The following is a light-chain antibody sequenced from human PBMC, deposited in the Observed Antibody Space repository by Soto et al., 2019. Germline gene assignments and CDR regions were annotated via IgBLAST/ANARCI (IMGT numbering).Light chain of an antibody. J-gene: IGLJ1*01. Sequence: QSALTQPASVSGSPGQTITISCTGTSSDVGSYNYVSWYQHHPGKAPRLMIYASSNRPSGVSHRFSGSRSGNTASLTISGLQAEDEADYYGSSYTSGSTLYVFGTGTKVTVL. CDR2: ASS. CDR3: SSYTSGSTLYV. V-gene: IGLV2-14*01. CDR1: SSDVGSYNY.